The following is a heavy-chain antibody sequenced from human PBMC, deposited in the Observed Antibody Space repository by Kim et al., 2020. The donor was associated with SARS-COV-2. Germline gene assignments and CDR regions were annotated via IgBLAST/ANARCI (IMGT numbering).Heavy chain of an antibody. CDR3: ARKKVLGYCSGGRCYPSHYYDYGMDV. CDR1: GGSFSGYY. Sequence: SETLSLTCAVYGGSFSGYYWSWIRQPPGKGLEWIGEINHSGSTNYNPSLKSRVTISVDTSKNQFSLKLSSVTAADTAVYYCARKKVLGYCSGGRCYPSHYYDYGMDVWGQGTTVTVSS. J-gene: IGHJ6*02. D-gene: IGHD2-15*01. V-gene: IGHV4-34*01. CDR2: INHSGST.